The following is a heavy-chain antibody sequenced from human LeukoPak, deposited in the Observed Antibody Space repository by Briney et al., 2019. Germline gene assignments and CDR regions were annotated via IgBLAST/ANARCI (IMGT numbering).Heavy chain of an antibody. D-gene: IGHD5-24*01. Sequence: GGSLRLSCNASGFAFTTNWMSWVRQAPGKGLEWVGYIKPDGSDKYYVDSVRGRFTISRDNAQDSLYLQMNSLRDEDSGVYYCARESREGLNPLLSFDYWGQGTHVTVSS. V-gene: IGHV3-7*01. CDR2: IKPDGSDK. J-gene: IGHJ4*02. CDR3: ARESREGLNPLLSFDY. CDR1: GFAFTTNW.